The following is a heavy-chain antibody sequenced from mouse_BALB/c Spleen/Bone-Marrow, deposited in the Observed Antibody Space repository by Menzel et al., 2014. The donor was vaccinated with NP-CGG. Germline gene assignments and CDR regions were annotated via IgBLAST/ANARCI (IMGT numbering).Heavy chain of an antibody. CDR1: VYAFFYLL. CDR2: IKPGRGNT. V-gene: IGHV1-54*03. J-gene: IGHJ2*01. CDR3: ARYDGFFDY. Sequence: VQLQQSGADLVRPGTLEKVSFKASVYAFFYLLMEWIKQRLGQGLEWMGVIKPGRGNTYYNEKFKDNATLTADKSSRTAYMQHRNLTSDGSGVYFCARYDGFFDYRGHGTILTVSS. D-gene: IGHD2-3*01.